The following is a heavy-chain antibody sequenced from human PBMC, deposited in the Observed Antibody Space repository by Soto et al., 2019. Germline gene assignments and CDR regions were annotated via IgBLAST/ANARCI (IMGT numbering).Heavy chain of an antibody. CDR3: ARYGTGTTSYYYYGMDV. Sequence: SVKVSCKASGGTFSSYAISWVRQAPGQGLEWMGGIIPIFGTANYAQKFQGRVTITADESTSTAYMELSSLRSEDTAVYYCARYGTGTTSYYYYGMDVWGHGTTVTVSS. V-gene: IGHV1-69*13. D-gene: IGHD1-7*01. CDR1: GGTFSSYA. J-gene: IGHJ6*02. CDR2: IIPIFGTA.